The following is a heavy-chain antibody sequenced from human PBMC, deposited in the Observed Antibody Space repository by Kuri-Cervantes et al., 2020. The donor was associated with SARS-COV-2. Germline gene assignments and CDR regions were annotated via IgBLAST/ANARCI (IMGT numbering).Heavy chain of an antibody. CDR1: GFTFSSYG. V-gene: IGHV3-33*08. Sequence: GESLKISCAASGFTFSSYGMHWVRQAPGKGLEWVAVIWYDGSNKYYADSVKGRFTISRDISENTAYLQMNSLTVEDTAVYYCARDVRAYSAPVPPLITGGQGTLVTVSS. J-gene: IGHJ1*01. D-gene: IGHD1-26*01. CDR3: ARDVRAYSAPVPPLIT. CDR2: IWYDGSNK.